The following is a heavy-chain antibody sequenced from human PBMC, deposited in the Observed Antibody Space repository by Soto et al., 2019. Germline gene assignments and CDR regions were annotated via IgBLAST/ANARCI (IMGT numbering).Heavy chain of an antibody. D-gene: IGHD4-17*01. CDR2: IRSQTYGATA. CDR3: ARRAPVTPFDY. V-gene: IGHV3-49*03. CDR1: GFRFGEYA. J-gene: IGHJ4*02. Sequence: SLRLSCTASGFRFGEYAMSWFRQAPGKGPEWVGVIRSQTYGATAEYAASVIGRFTISRDDFAGIAYLQMNNLKTEDTAVYYCARRAPVTPFDYWGQGTQVTVSS.